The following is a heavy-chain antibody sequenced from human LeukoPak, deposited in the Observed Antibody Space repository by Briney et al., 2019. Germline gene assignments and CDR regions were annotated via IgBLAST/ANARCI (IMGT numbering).Heavy chain of an antibody. CDR3: ARPRTTYGDYDSYYYYYMDV. CDR1: GGTFSSYA. D-gene: IGHD4-17*01. V-gene: IGHV1-69*13. J-gene: IGHJ6*03. CDR2: IIPIFGTA. Sequence: SVKVSCKASGGTFSSYAISWVRQAPGQGLEWMGGIIPIFGTANYAQKFQGRVTITADESTSTAYMELSSLRSEDTAVYYCARPRTTYGDYDSYYYYYMDVWGKGTTATVSS.